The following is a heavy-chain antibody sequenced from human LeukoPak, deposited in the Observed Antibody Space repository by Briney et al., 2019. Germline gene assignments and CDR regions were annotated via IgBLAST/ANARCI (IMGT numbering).Heavy chain of an antibody. CDR1: GFTVSSNY. D-gene: IGHD6-19*01. CDR2: IYSGGST. J-gene: IGHJ4*02. Sequence: PGGSLRLSCAASGFTVSSNYVSWVRQAPGKGLEWVSVIYSGGSTYYADSVKGRFTISRDNSKNTLYLQMNSLRAEDTAVYYCARGAGIEVAGEVFDYWGQGTLVTVSS. CDR3: ARGAGIEVAGEVFDY. V-gene: IGHV3-53*01.